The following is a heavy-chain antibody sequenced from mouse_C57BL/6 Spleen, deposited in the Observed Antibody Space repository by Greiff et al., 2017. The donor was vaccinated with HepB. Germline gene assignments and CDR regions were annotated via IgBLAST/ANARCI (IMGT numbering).Heavy chain of an antibody. Sequence: QVQLQQPGAELVMPGASVKLSCKASGYTFTSYWMHWVKQRPGQGLEWIGEIDPSDSYTNYNQKFKGKSTLTVDKSSSTAYMQLSSLTSEDSAVYYCAVSTMVTTPFAYWGQGTLVTVSA. CDR2: IDPSDSYT. V-gene: IGHV1-69*01. CDR1: GYTFTSYW. J-gene: IGHJ3*01. D-gene: IGHD2-2*01. CDR3: AVSTMVTTPFAY.